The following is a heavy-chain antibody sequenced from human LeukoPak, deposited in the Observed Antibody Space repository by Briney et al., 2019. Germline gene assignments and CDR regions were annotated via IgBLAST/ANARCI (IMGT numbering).Heavy chain of an antibody. V-gene: IGHV3-23*01. D-gene: IGHD1-26*01. CDR3: AKDIGGSYFRPRLEY. CDR1: GFTFSSYA. Sequence: GGSLRLSCAASGFTFSSYAMSWVRQAPGKGLEWVSAISGSGGSTYYADSVKGRFTISRDNSKNTPYLQMNSLRAEDTAVYYCAKDIGGSYFRPRLEYWGQGTLVTVSS. CDR2: ISGSGGST. J-gene: IGHJ4*02.